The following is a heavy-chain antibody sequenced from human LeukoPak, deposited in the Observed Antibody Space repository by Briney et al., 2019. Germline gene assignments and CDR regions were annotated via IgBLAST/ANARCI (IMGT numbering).Heavy chain of an antibody. CDR3: ATGVCSTSCYAGGEWFDP. D-gene: IGHD2-2*01. CDR1: GYTLTELS. Sequence: ASVKVSCTVSGYTLTELSMHWVRQAPGKGLEWMGGFDPEDGETIYAQKFQGRVTMTEDTSTDTAYMELSSLRSEDTAVYYCATGVCSTSCYAGGEWFDPWGQGTLVTVSS. J-gene: IGHJ5*02. CDR2: FDPEDGET. V-gene: IGHV1-24*01.